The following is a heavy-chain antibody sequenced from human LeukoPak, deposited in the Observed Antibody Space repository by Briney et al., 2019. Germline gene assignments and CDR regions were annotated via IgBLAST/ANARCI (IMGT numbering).Heavy chain of an antibody. Sequence: GGSLRLSCAASGFIFSNYAMSWVRQAPGKGLEGVSSIRGSGGSTNYADSVKGRFTISRDNSKNTLSLQMNSLRAEDTALYYCAKGGPYSDSSQSWFAPWGQGTLVTVSS. D-gene: IGHD6-13*01. CDR3: AKGGPYSDSSQSWFAP. V-gene: IGHV3-23*01. J-gene: IGHJ5*02. CDR1: GFIFSNYA. CDR2: IRGSGGST.